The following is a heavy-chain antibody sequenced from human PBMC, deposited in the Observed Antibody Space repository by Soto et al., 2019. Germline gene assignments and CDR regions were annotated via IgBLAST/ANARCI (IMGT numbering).Heavy chain of an antibody. CDR1: GYTFTGYY. CDR2: INPNSGGT. V-gene: IGHV1-2*04. D-gene: IGHD3-10*01. CDR3: ARGITMVRGVLLDAFDI. J-gene: IGHJ3*02. Sequence: QVQLVQSGAEVKKPGASVKVSCKASGYTFTGYYMHWVRQAPGQGLEWLGWINPNSGGTNYAQKFQGLVTMTRDTSISTAYMELSMLRSDDTAVYYCARGITMVRGVLLDAFDIWGQGTMVTVSS.